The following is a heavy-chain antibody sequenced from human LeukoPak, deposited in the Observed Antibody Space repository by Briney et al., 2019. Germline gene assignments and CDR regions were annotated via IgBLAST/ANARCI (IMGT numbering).Heavy chain of an antibody. CDR3: AKWATGPYFDY. D-gene: IGHD1-14*01. CDR2: ISYDGSNK. V-gene: IGHV3-30*18. CDR1: GFTFSSYG. J-gene: IGHJ4*02. Sequence: GGSLRLSCAASGFTFSSYGMHWVRQAPGKGLERVTVISYDGSNKYYADSVKGRFTISRDNSKNTLYLQMNSLRAEDTAVYYCAKWATGPYFDYWGQGTLVTVSS.